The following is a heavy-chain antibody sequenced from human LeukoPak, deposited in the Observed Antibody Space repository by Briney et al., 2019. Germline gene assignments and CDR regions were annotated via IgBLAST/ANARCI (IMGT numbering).Heavy chain of an antibody. CDR2: ISGYNGNT. V-gene: IGHV1-18*01. J-gene: IGHJ6*02. D-gene: IGHD7-27*01. Sequence: GASVKVSCKASGGTFSSYAISWVRQAPGQGLEWMGWISGYNGNTNYAQKFQGRLTMTTDTSTSTAYMELRSLGSDDTAVYYCARAPGNLGIYHYGVDVWGQGTTVTVSS. CDR1: GGTFSSYA. CDR3: ARAPGNLGIYHYGVDV.